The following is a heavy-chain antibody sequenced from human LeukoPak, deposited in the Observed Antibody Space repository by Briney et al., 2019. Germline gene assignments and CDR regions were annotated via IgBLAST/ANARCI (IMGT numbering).Heavy chain of an antibody. J-gene: IGHJ5*02. CDR1: GFRFSDYP. V-gene: IGHV3-30-3*01. CDR2: ISYNGDTK. D-gene: IGHD2-2*01. Sequence: GGFLRLSCTASGFRFSDYPLHWVRQAPGKGLEWVAVISYNGDTKYYTDSVKGRFTISRDDSKNTLYLEMIGLRAEDTAIYYCATSSNAPGNHWGQGTLVTVSS. CDR3: ATSSNAPGNH.